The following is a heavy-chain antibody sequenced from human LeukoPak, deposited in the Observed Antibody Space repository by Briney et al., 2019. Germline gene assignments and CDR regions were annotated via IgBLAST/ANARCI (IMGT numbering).Heavy chain of an antibody. J-gene: IGHJ6*03. V-gene: IGHV1-69*05. CDR2: IIPIFGTA. CDR1: GGTFSSYA. CDR3: ARGQGNYYYYYMDV. Sequence: ASVKVSCKASGGTFSSYAISWVRQAPGQGLEWMGGIIPIFGTANYAQKFQGRVTITTDESTSTAYMELSSLRSEDTAVYYCARGQGNYYYYYMDVWGKGTTVTVSS.